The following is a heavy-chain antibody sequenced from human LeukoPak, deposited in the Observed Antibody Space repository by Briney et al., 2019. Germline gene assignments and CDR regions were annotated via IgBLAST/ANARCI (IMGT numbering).Heavy chain of an antibody. D-gene: IGHD3-22*01. CDR3: ARGGDYYDSSGYYCFDY. Sequence: REASVKVSCKASGYTFTSYGISWVRQAPGQGLEWMGWINPNSGGTNYAQKFQGRVTMTRDTSISTAYMELSRLRSDDTAVYYCARGGDYYDSSGYYCFDYWGQGTLVTVSS. CDR1: GYTFTSYG. CDR2: INPNSGGT. V-gene: IGHV1-2*02. J-gene: IGHJ4*02.